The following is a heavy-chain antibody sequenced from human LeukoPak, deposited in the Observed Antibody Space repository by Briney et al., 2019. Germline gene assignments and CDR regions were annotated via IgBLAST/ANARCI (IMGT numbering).Heavy chain of an antibody. D-gene: IGHD3-10*01. CDR2: ILYSGST. CDR1: GGSISGYS. Sequence: SETLSLTCTVSGGSISGYSWSWIRQPPGKGLEWIGYILYSGSTNYNPSLKSRVTISLDTSKNQFSLKLNSVTAADTAVYYCARAGGIRGSALDLDYWGQGTLVTVSS. J-gene: IGHJ4*02. V-gene: IGHV4-59*01. CDR3: ARAGGIRGSALDLDY.